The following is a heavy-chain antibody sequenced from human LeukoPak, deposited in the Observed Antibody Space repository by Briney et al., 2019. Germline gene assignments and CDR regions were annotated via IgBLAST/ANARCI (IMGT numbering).Heavy chain of an antibody. CDR1: GFTFSSYA. V-gene: IGHV3-23*01. J-gene: IGHJ4*02. CDR2: VSGSGDST. CDR3: AKTLGGALMVVDY. D-gene: IGHD3-16*01. Sequence: GGSLRLSCVASGFTFSSYAMSWVRQAPGKGLEWVSAVSGSGDSTYYADSVKGRFTISRDNSKNTLYLQMNSLRAEDTAVYYCAKTLGGALMVVDYWGQGTLVTVSS.